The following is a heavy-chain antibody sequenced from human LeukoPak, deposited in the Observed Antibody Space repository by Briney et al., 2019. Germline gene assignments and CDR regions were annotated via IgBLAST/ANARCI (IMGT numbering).Heavy chain of an antibody. J-gene: IGHJ3*02. CDR2: ISWDGGTT. CDR1: GFSFDDYD. D-gene: IGHD3-22*01. CDR3: AKVIWESSGYRVPDAFDI. Sequence: GGSLRLSCAASGFSFDDYDMLWVRQAPGKGLEWVSLISWDGGTTYYSDPVKRRITISKDNSKSSLYLQMNSLRTEDTALYYCAKVIWESSGYRVPDAFDIWGEGAMVTVSS. V-gene: IGHV3-43*02.